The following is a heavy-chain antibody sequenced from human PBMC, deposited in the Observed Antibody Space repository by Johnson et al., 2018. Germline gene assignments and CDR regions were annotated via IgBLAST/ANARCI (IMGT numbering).Heavy chain of an antibody. J-gene: IGHJ6*04. D-gene: IGHD1-26*01. CDR3: VRGQRGSGPYNFYGMDV. Sequence: VQLVESGGGLVKPGRSLRLSCTTSGFTFGDYAMNWFRQAPGKGLEWVSFIRSKDYGESTAYAASVEGRFTISRDDSKSIAYMQMNSLKTEDTAVYYCVRGQRGSGPYNFYGMDVWGKGTTVTVSS. V-gene: IGHV3-49*05. CDR2: IRSKDYGEST. CDR1: GFTFGDYA.